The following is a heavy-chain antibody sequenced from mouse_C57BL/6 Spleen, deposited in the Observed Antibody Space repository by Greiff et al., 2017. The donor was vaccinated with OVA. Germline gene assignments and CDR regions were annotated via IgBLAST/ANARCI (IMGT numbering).Heavy chain of an antibody. V-gene: IGHV3-6*01. Sequence: VQLKESGPGLVKPSQSLSLTCSVTGYSITSGYYWNWIRQFPGNKLEWMGYISYDGSNNYNPSLKNRISITRDTSKNQFFLKLNSVTTEDTATYYCARGGGYYVAWFAYWGQGTLVTVSA. CDR3: ARGGGYYVAWFAY. CDR2: ISYDGSN. CDR1: GYSITSGYY. D-gene: IGHD2-3*01. J-gene: IGHJ3*01.